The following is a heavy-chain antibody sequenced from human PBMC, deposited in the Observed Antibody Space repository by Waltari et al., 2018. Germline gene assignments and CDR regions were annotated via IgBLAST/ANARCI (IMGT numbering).Heavy chain of an antibody. D-gene: IGHD2-15*01. CDR1: GGTFSRYA. Sequence: QVQLVQSGAEVKKPGSSVKVSCKASGGTFSRYAISWVRQAPGQGLEGMGRFIPIFGTANYAHKFQGRVTITADKSTSTAYMELSSLRSEDTAVYYCATQAWTTSHSTPEVVEIDYWGQGTLVTVSS. CDR3: ATQAWTTSHSTPEVVEIDY. V-gene: IGHV1-69*08. CDR2: FIPIFGTA. J-gene: IGHJ4*02.